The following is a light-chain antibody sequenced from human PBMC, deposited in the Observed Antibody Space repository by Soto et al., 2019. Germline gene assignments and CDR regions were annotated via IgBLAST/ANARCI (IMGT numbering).Light chain of an antibody. Sequence: QSALTQPASVSGSPGQSITISCAGTSINVGTYNLVSWYQRHPGKAPKLLIYEGNKRPSGVSNRFSGSKSGRTASLTISGLQADDEADYYCCSYVDSTTYVFATGTKVTVL. V-gene: IGLV2-23*01. CDR2: EGN. CDR3: CSYVDSTTYV. CDR1: SINVGTYNL. J-gene: IGLJ1*01.